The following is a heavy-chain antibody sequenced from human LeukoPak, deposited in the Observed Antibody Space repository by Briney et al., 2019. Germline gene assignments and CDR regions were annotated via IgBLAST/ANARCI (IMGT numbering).Heavy chain of an antibody. CDR3: ARGGYCSGGSCRALKNWFDP. CDR1: GYTFTSYD. Sequence: GASVKVSCKASGYTFTSYDINWVRQATGQGLEWMGWMNPNSGNTGYAQKFQGRVTVTRNTSISTAYMELSSLRSEDTAVYYCARGGYCSGGSCRALKNWFDPWGQGTLVTVSS. V-gene: IGHV1-8*01. J-gene: IGHJ5*02. D-gene: IGHD2-15*01. CDR2: MNPNSGNT.